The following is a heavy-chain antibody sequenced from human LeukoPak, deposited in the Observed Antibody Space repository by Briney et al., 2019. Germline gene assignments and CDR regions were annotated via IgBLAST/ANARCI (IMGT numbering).Heavy chain of an antibody. CDR3: ARGLTYGDYVGYYYYGMDV. J-gene: IGHJ6*02. D-gene: IGHD4-17*01. V-gene: IGHV3-53*01. CDR2: IYSGGST. Sequence: GGSLRLSCAASGFTVSSNYMSWVRQAPGKGLEWVSVIYSGGSTYYADSVKGRFTISRDNSKNTLYLQMNSLRAEDTAVYYCARGLTYGDYVGYYYYGMDVWGQGTTVTVSS. CDR1: GFTVSSNY.